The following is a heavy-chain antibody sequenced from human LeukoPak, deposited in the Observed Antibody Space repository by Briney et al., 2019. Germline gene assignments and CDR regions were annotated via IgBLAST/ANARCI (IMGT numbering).Heavy chain of an antibody. V-gene: IGHV1-2*02. CDR1: GYTFTCYY. D-gene: IGHD3-3*01. CDR2: INPNSGGT. CDR3: ASGPDYDFWSGSNWFDP. Sequence: GASVKVSCKASGYTFTCYYMHWARQAPGQGLEWMGWINPNSGGTNYAQKLQGIFTMTTDTSTSTAYMELRSLRSDDTAVYYCASGPDYDFWSGSNWFDPWGQGTLVTVSS. J-gene: IGHJ5*02.